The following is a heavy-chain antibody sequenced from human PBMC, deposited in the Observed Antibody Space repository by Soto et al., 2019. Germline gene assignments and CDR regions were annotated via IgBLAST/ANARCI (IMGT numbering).Heavy chain of an antibody. D-gene: IGHD1-1*01. V-gene: IGHV1-18*01. CDR2: ISAHNGNT. J-gene: IGHJ4*02. Sequence: QVHLVQSGAEVKKPGASVKVSCKCSGYAFTTYGITWVRQAPGQGLEWMGWISAHNGNTNYAQKLQGRVTVTRDTSASTAYMELRSLRSDDTAVYYCARGRYGDYWGQGALVTVSS. CDR1: GYAFTTYG. CDR3: ARGRYGDY.